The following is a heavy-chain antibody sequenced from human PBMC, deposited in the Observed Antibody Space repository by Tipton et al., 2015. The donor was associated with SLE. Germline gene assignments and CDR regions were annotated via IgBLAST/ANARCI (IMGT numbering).Heavy chain of an antibody. CDR3: AKAGAGATRDYFDY. J-gene: IGHJ4*02. Sequence: SLRLSCAASGFTFDDYAMHWVRQAPGKGLEWGSGISWNSGSIGYADSVKGRFTISRDNAKNSLYLQMNSLRAEDTALYYCAKAGAGATRDYFDYWGQGTLVTVSS. D-gene: IGHD1-26*01. CDR1: GFTFDDYA. CDR2: ISWNSGSI. V-gene: IGHV3-9*01.